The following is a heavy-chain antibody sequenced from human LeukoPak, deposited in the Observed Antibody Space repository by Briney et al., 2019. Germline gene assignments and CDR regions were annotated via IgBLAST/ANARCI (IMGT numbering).Heavy chain of an antibody. Sequence: SETLSLTCTVSGGSISSYYWSWIRQPPGKGLEWIGYIYYSGSTNYNPSLKSRVTISVDTSKNQFSLKLSSVTAADTAVYYCARENYYDSSGYYYYYMDVWGKGTTVTVSS. CDR3: ARENYYDSSGYYYYYMDV. J-gene: IGHJ6*03. CDR2: IYYSGST. V-gene: IGHV4-59*12. D-gene: IGHD3-22*01. CDR1: GGSISSYY.